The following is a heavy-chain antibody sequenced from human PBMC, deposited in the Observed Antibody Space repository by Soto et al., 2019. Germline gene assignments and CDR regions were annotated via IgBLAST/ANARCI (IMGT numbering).Heavy chain of an antibody. Sequence: ESGGGVVQPGRSLRLSCAASGFTFSSYGMHWVRQAPGKGLEWVAVIWYDGSNKYYADSVKSRFTISRDNSKNTLYLQMNSLRAEDTAVYYCARDDIVGDYYYYGMDVWGQGTTVTVSS. D-gene: IGHD1-26*01. CDR3: ARDDIVGDYYYYGMDV. J-gene: IGHJ6*02. CDR1: GFTFSSYG. CDR2: IWYDGSNK. V-gene: IGHV3-33*01.